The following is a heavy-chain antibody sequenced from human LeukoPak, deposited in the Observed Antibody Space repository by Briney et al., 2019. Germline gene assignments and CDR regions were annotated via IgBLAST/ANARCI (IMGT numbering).Heavy chain of an antibody. Sequence: PGESLQISCKGSGYSFTSYWIDWVREMPGKGLEWMGIIYPGDSDTRYSPSFQGQVTISADKSISNAYLQWSSLKASDTAMYYCARHRDFGDYHAFDIWGQGTMVTVSS. J-gene: IGHJ3*02. CDR1: GYSFTSYW. CDR2: IYPGDSDT. V-gene: IGHV5-51*01. CDR3: ARHRDFGDYHAFDI. D-gene: IGHD4-17*01.